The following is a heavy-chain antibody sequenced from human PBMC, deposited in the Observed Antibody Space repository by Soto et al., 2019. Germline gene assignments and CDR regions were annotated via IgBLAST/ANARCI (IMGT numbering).Heavy chain of an antibody. Sequence: GGSLILSCAASGFTFSSYAMHWVRQAPGKGLEWVAVISYDGSNKYYADSVKGRFTISRDNSKNTLYLQMNSLRAEDTAVYYCARGITIFGVVQYYYYYYGMDVWGQGTTVTVSS. J-gene: IGHJ6*02. CDR3: ARGITIFGVVQYYYYYYGMDV. D-gene: IGHD3-3*01. V-gene: IGHV3-30-3*01. CDR2: ISYDGSNK. CDR1: GFTFSSYA.